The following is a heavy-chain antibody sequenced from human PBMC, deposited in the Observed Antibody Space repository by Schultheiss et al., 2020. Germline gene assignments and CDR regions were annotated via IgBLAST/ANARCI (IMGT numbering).Heavy chain of an antibody. V-gene: IGHV4-34*01. CDR2: INHSGST. CDR1: GGSISSYY. J-gene: IGHJ5*02. D-gene: IGHD3-16*01. Sequence: SETLSLTCTVSGGSISSYYWSWIRQPPGKGLEWIGEINHSGSTNYNPSLKSRVTISVDTSKNQFSLKLSSVTAADTAVYYCARDFYTGWFDPWGQGTLVTVSS. CDR3: ARDFYTGWFDP.